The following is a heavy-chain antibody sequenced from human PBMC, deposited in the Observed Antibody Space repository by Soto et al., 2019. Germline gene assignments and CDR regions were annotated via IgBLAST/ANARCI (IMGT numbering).Heavy chain of an antibody. CDR2: IYPGDSDT. CDR1: GYSFTSYW. D-gene: IGHD6-13*01. V-gene: IGHV5-51*01. Sequence: GESLKISCKGSGYSFTSYWIGWVRQMPGKGLEWMGIIYPGDSDTRYSPSFQGQVTISADKSISTAYLQWSSLKASDTAMYYCARLMFIAAAVKGSAFDIWGQGTMVTVSS. CDR3: ARLMFIAAAVKGSAFDI. J-gene: IGHJ3*02.